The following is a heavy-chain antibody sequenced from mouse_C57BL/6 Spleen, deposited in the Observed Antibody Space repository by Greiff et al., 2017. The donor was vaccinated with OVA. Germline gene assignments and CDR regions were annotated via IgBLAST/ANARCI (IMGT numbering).Heavy chain of an antibody. J-gene: IGHJ3*01. Sequence: EVQLQQSGPGLVKPSQSLSLTCSVTGYSITSGYYWNWIRQFPGNKLEWMGYISYDGSNNYNPSLKNRISITRDTSKNQFFLKLNSVTTEDTATYYCARDGYSNRAWFAYWGQGTLVTVSA. V-gene: IGHV3-6*01. CDR1: GYSITSGYY. CDR3: ARDGYSNRAWFAY. D-gene: IGHD2-5*01. CDR2: ISYDGSN.